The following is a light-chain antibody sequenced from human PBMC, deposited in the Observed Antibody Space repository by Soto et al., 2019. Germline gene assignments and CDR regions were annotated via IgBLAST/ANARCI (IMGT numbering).Light chain of an antibody. CDR2: DAS. J-gene: IGKJ4*01. CDR3: LQDFNYPLT. CDR1: QDIRSY. V-gene: IGKV1-33*01. Sequence: DIQMTQSPSSLSASVGDRVTITCQASQDIRSYLNWYQQKPGNAPKLLIYDASNLETGVPSRFSGSGSGTHFTFTISSLQPEDIATYYCLQDFNYPLTFGGGTKVEIK.